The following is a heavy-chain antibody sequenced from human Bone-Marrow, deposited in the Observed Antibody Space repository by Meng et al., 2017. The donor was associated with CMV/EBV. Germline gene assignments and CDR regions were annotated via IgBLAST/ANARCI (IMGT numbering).Heavy chain of an antibody. CDR2: ISSSSSYI. CDR3: AREVAPTKGYGMDV. CDR1: GFTVSSNE. Sequence: GESLKISCAASGFTVSSNEMSWVRQAPGKGLEWVSSISSSSSYIYYADSVEGRFTISRDNAKNSLFLQMNSLRAEDTAVYYCAREVAPTKGYGMDVWGQGTTVTVSS. V-gene: IGHV3-21*06. J-gene: IGHJ6*02. D-gene: IGHD5-12*01.